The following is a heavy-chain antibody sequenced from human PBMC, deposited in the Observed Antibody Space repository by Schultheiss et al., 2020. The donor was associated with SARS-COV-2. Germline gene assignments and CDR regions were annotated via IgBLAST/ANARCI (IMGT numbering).Heavy chain of an antibody. CDR2: IGTAGDT. Sequence: GGSLRLSCAASGFTFSSYSMNWVRQAPGKGLEWVSAIGTAGDTYYPGSVKGRFTISRDNSKNTLYLQMNSLRAEDTAVYYCAVAGFDYWGQGTLVTVSS. D-gene: IGHD6-19*01. CDR3: AVAGFDY. CDR1: GFTFSSYS. J-gene: IGHJ4*02. V-gene: IGHV3-23*01.